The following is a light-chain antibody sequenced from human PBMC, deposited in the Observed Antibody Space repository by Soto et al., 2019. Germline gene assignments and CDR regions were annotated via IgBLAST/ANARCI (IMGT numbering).Light chain of an antibody. Sequence: EIVLTQSPATLSLSPGERATLSCRASQSVSSYLAWYQQKPGQAPRLLIYDASNRALGIPARFSGSGSGTDFSLTISRLEPEDVAVNYCQQRSNWAPYTFGQGTKLEIK. CDR3: QQRSNWAPYT. V-gene: IGKV3-11*01. CDR1: QSVSSY. CDR2: DAS. J-gene: IGKJ2*01.